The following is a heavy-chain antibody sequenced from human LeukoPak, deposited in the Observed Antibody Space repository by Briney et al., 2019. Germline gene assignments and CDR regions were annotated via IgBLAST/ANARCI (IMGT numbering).Heavy chain of an antibody. Sequence: GASVKVSCKASGGTFSSYAISWVRQAPGQGLEWMGRIIPILGIANYAQKFQGRVTITADKSTSTAYMELSSLRSEDTAVYYCARHPPVVAPDYWGQGTLVTVSS. V-gene: IGHV1-69*04. J-gene: IGHJ4*02. CDR1: GGTFSSYA. D-gene: IGHD5-12*01. CDR3: ARHPPVVAPDY. CDR2: IIPILGIA.